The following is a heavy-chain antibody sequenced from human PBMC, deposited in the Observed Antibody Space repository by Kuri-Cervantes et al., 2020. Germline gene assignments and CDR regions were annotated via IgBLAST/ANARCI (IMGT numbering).Heavy chain of an antibody. V-gene: IGHV3-53*01. Sequence: GESLKISCAASGFTVSSNYMSWVRQAPGKGLEWVSVIYSCGSTYYADSVKGRFTISRDNSKNTLYLQMNSLRAEDTAVYYCAKGLYSSSWFDYWGQGTLVTVSS. CDR3: AKGLYSSSWFDY. CDR2: IYSCGST. D-gene: IGHD6-13*01. CDR1: GFTVSSNY. J-gene: IGHJ4*02.